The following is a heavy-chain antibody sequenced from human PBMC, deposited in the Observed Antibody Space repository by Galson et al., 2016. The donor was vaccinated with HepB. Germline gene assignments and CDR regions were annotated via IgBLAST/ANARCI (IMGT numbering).Heavy chain of an antibody. CDR1: GFTFSTYA. D-gene: IGHD1-26*01. V-gene: IGHV3-23*01. CDR2: IRGSSEAI. J-gene: IGHJ4*02. CDR3: ATRLRAPAN. Sequence: SLRLSCAASGFTFSTYAMRWVRQAPGKGLEWVSGIRGSSEAIYYADSVKSRFTISRDNSKNALYLQMNSLRAEDTAVYYCATRLRAPANWGQGAQVTVSS.